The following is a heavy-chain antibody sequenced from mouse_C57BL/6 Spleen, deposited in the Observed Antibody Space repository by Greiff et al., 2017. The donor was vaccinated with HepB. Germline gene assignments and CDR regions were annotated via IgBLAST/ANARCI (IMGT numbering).Heavy chain of an antibody. CDR1: GYTFTSYW. D-gene: IGHD4-1*01. Sequence: QVQLQQPGAELVKPGASVKMSCKASGYTFTSYWITWVKQRPGQGLEWIGDIYPGSGSTNYNEKFKSKATLTVDTSSSTAYMQLSSLTTEDSAIYYCARTLNWEGFAYWGQGTLVTVSA. V-gene: IGHV1-55*01. CDR3: ARTLNWEGFAY. CDR2: IYPGSGST. J-gene: IGHJ3*01.